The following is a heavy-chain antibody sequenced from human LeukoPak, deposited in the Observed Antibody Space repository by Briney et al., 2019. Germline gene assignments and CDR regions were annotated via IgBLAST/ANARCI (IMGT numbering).Heavy chain of an antibody. Sequence: PGGSLRLSCAASGFTFSSYSMNWVRQAPGKGLEWVSSISSSSSYIYYADSVKGRFTISRDNAKKFVYLQMSSLRPKDTALYYCAKEGMAAYYFDHWGQGTLVTVSS. CDR2: ISSSSSYI. J-gene: IGHJ4*02. CDR1: GFTFSSYS. CDR3: AKEGMAAYYFDH. V-gene: IGHV3-21*04. D-gene: IGHD5-24*01.